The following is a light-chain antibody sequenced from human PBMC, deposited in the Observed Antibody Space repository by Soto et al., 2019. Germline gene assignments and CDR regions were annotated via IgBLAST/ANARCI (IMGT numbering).Light chain of an antibody. CDR2: GAS. Sequence: EIVMTQSPATLSVSPGERATLSCRASQSVSSNLAWYQQKPGQAPRLLIYGASTRATGIPARFSGSGSGTEFTLTISRLEPEDFAMYFCQQYVSSPQTFGQGTKVDI. CDR1: QSVSSN. J-gene: IGKJ1*01. CDR3: QQYVSSPQT. V-gene: IGKV3-15*01.